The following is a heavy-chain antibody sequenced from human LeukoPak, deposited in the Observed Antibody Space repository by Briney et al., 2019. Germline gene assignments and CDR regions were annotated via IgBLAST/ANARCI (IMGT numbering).Heavy chain of an antibody. J-gene: IGHJ6*02. CDR3: ARPGPGLFSYGMDV. CDR1: GGSFSGYY. Sequence: MPSETLSLTCAVYGGSFSGYYWSWIRQPPGKGLEWIGEINHSGSTNYNPSLKSRVTISVDTSKNQFSLKLSSVTAADTAVYYCARPGPGLFSYGMDVWGQGTTVTVSS. CDR2: INHSGST. V-gene: IGHV4-34*01.